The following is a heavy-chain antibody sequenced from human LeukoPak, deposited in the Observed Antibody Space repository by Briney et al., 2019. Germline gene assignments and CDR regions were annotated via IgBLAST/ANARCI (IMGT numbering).Heavy chain of an antibody. V-gene: IGHV4-59*01. CDR3: ARDQGIAAAGTGGLDY. CDR2: IYYSGST. CDR1: GGSLSSYY. D-gene: IGHD6-13*01. J-gene: IGHJ4*02. Sequence: PSETLSLTCTVSGGSLSSYYWSWIRQPPGKGLEWIGYIYYSGSTNYNPSLKSRVTISVDTSKNQFSLKLSSVTAADTAVYYCARDQGIAAAGTGGLDYWGQGTLVTVSS.